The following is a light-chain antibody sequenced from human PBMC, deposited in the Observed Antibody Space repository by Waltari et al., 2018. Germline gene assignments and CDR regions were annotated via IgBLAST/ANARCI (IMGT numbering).Light chain of an antibody. CDR3: QVWDASSESGV. CDR2: YDS. Sequence: YVLTQPPSVSVAPGQTARITCGGNNIASQNVNWFQQKPGQAPVLVLFYDSDRPAGIPERFSGSISGYTATLTISRAEAGDEADYFCQVWDASSESGVFGGGTRLTVL. CDR1: NIASQN. V-gene: IGLV3-21*04. J-gene: IGLJ7*01.